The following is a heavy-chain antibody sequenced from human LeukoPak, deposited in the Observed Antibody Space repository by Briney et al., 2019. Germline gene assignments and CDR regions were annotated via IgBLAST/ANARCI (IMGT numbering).Heavy chain of an antibody. CDR3: ARGTSGSHKAFDI. J-gene: IGHJ3*02. V-gene: IGHV4-39*02. CDR2: IFYSGST. D-gene: IGHD1-26*01. Sequence: SETLSLTCTVSGGSIRSTTYYWAWIRQPPGKGLEWIGSIFYSGSTYYNPSLKSRLTMSVDTSNNHFSLKLTSVTAADTAVYYCARGTSGSHKAFDIWGQGTMVTVSS. CDR1: GGSIRSTTYY.